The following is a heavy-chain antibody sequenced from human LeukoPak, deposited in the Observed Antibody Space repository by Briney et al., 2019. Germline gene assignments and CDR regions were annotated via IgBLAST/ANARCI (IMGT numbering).Heavy chain of an antibody. CDR2: IYSGGAI. Sequence: GGSLRLSCVASGLAVGSNYMSWVRQAPGKGLEWVSLIYSGGAIRYADSVKGRFTISRDSSKNTLFLQMNDLTVEDTARYYCARRPGNWGQGILVTVS. D-gene: IGHD1-14*01. V-gene: IGHV3-53*01. CDR1: GLAVGSNY. CDR3: ARRPGN. J-gene: IGHJ4*02.